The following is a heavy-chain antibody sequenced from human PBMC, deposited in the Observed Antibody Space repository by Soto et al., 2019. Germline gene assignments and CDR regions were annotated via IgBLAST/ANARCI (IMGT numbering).Heavy chain of an antibody. CDR3: ARDAVSTIGDFDY. Sequence: GASVKVSCKASGYTFIGYYLHWVRQAPGQGLEWMGWINPNSGATNQAQKFQGRVTMARDRSISTAYLELSRLASDDAAIYFCARDAVSTIGDFDYWGQGTLVTVSS. CDR1: GYTFIGYY. V-gene: IGHV1-2*02. D-gene: IGHD5-12*01. J-gene: IGHJ4*02. CDR2: INPNSGAT.